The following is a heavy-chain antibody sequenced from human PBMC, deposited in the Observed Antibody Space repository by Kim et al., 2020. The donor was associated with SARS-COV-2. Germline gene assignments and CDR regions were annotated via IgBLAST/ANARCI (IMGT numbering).Heavy chain of an antibody. D-gene: IGHD2-2*01. CDR2: IDPSDSYT. CDR3: ARRRKSGFGGYCSSTSCIAGGY. Sequence: GESLKISCKGSGYSFTSYWISWVRQMPGKGLEWMGRIDPSDSYTNYSPSFQGHVTISADKSISTAYLQWSSLKASDTAMYYCARRRKSGFGGYCSSTSCIAGGYWGQGTLVTVSS. J-gene: IGHJ4*02. V-gene: IGHV5-10-1*01. CDR1: GYSFTSYW.